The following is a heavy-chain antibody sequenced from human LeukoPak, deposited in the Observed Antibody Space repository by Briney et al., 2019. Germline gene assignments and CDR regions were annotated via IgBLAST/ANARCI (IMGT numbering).Heavy chain of an antibody. CDR1: GYTFTGYY. Sequence: GASVKVSCKASGYTFTGYYMHWVRQALGQGLEWMGWINPNSGGTNYAQKFQGRVTMTRDTSISTAYMELSRLRSDDTAVYYCARESMTTVVTMGKAGDDFDYWGQGTLVTVSS. CDR2: INPNSGGT. CDR3: ARESMTTVVTMGKAGDDFDY. D-gene: IGHD4-23*01. V-gene: IGHV1-2*02. J-gene: IGHJ4*02.